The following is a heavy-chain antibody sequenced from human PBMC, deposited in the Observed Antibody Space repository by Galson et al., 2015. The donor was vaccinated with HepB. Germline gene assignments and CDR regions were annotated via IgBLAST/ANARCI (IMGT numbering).Heavy chain of an antibody. CDR3: ARVMEGYRYYYYYYMDV. V-gene: IGHV4-34*01. CDR2: INHSGST. D-gene: IGHD6-13*01. Sequence: SETLSLTCAVYGGSFSGYYWSWIRQPPGKGLEWIGEINHSGSTNYNPSLKSRVTISVDTSKNQFSLKLSSVTAADTAVYYCARVMEGYRYYYYYYMDVWGKGTTVTVSS. J-gene: IGHJ6*03. CDR1: GGSFSGYY.